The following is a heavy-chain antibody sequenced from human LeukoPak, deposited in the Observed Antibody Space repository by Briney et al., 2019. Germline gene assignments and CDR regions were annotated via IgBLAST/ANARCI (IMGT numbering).Heavy chain of an antibody. D-gene: IGHD3-22*01. V-gene: IGHV3-7*01. CDR3: ARSCSGYYEDY. CDR1: GFTFSHYW. CDR2: IKEDGSEK. Sequence: GGSLRPSCAPSGFTFSHYWMSWVRQAPGKGLEWVANIKEDGSEKYYVDSVKGRFTISRDNAKNSLSLQVNSLRAEDTAVYYCARSCSGYYEDYWGQGTLVTVSS. J-gene: IGHJ4*02.